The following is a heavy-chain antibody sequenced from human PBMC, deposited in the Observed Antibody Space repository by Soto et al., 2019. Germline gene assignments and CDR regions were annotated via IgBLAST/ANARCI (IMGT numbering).Heavy chain of an antibody. CDR1: GFTFSSYA. D-gene: IGHD3-9*01. CDR2: ISGSGGST. V-gene: IGHV3-23*01. CDR3: AKDRKPYDILTRTSDY. Sequence: GGSLRLSCAASGFTFSSYAMSWVRQAPGKGLEWVSAISGSGGSTYYADSVKGRFTISRDNSKNTLYLQMNSLRAEDTAVYYCAKDRKPYDILTRTSDYWGQGTLVTVSS. J-gene: IGHJ4*02.